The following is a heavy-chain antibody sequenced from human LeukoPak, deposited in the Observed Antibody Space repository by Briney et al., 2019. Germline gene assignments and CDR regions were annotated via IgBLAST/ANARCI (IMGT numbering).Heavy chain of an antibody. Sequence: GGSLRLSCAASGFTFSSYGMSWVRQAPGKGLEGVSAISGSGDSTYYADSVKGRFTISRDNSKNTLYLQMNSLRAEDTAVYYCAKGGCSGGSCYSGDYWGQGTLVTVSS. D-gene: IGHD2-15*01. CDR2: ISGSGDST. J-gene: IGHJ4*02. CDR3: AKGGCSGGSCYSGDY. V-gene: IGHV3-23*01. CDR1: GFTFSSYG.